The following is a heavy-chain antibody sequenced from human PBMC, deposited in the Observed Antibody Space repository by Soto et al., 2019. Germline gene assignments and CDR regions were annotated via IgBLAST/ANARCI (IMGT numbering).Heavy chain of an antibody. CDR1: GFTVSSNY. CDR2: IYSGGST. J-gene: IGHJ6*02. V-gene: IGHV3-53*01. D-gene: IGHD3-22*01. Sequence: GGSLRLSCAASGFTVSSNYMSWVRQAPGKGLEWVSVIYSGGSTYYSDSVMGRFTISRDNSKITLYIQMKSLRAEDTAVYYCARDQYYYASSDYYYYGMDVWGQGTTVTVSS. CDR3: ARDQYYYASSDYYYYGMDV.